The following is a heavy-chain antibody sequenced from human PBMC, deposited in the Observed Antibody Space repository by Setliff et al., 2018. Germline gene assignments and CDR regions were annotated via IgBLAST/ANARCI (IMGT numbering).Heavy chain of an antibody. J-gene: IGHJ3*02. V-gene: IGHV4-59*13. D-gene: IGHD3-10*01. CDR3: ARGFSYGVTTYGLDI. CDR2: IYITGST. Sequence: SETLFLTCIVSGGSISGYYWAWVRKPPGKELEWIGRIYITGSTDYNPSLKSRVTISEDTSKNQFSLELSSVTAADTAVYFCARGFSYGVTTYGLDIWGRVTMVTVSS. CDR1: GGSISGYY.